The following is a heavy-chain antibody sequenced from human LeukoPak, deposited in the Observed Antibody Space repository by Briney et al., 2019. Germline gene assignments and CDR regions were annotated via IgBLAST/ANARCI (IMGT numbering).Heavy chain of an antibody. V-gene: IGHV3-53*01. D-gene: IGHD4-17*01. Sequence: GGSLRLSCAASGFTGSHNYMSWVRQAPGKGLEWVSATHSSGGTYYADSEKGRFTISRDTSKNTLYLQINSLSVEDTAVYYCIVFGDSNHWGQGTLVTVSS. CDR1: GFTGSHNY. CDR3: IVFGDSNH. CDR2: THSSGGT. J-gene: IGHJ5*02.